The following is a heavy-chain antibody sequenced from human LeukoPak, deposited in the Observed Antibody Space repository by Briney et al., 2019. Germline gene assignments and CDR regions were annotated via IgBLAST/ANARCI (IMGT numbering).Heavy chain of an antibody. V-gene: IGHV4-34*01. Sequence: SETLSLTCAVYGGSFSGYYWSWIRQLPGKGLEWIGEINHSGSTNYNPSLKSRVTISVDTSKNQFSLKLSSVTAADTAVYYCARGGVAAAALYNWFDPWGQGTLVTVSS. CDR2: INHSGST. D-gene: IGHD6-13*01. CDR3: ARGGVAAAALYNWFDP. CDR1: GGSFSGYY. J-gene: IGHJ5*02.